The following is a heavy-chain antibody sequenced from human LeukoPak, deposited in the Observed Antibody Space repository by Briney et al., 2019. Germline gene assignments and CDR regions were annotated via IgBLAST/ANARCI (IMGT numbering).Heavy chain of an antibody. CDR3: VTDYGGSSGAFDI. Sequence: GGSLRLSCTGSGFTLSSYAMNWVRRAPGQGLEWVSSISCSSSDIYYTDSVKGRFTISRDNAKNSLYLQMNSLRAEDTAVYYCVTDYGGSSGAFDIWGHGTMVTVSS. V-gene: IGHV3-21*01. D-gene: IGHD4-23*01. J-gene: IGHJ3*02. CDR2: ISCSSSDI. CDR1: GFTLSSYA.